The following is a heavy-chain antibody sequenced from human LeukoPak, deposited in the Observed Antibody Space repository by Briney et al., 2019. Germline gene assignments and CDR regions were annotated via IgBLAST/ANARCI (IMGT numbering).Heavy chain of an antibody. CDR3: AKVGCSSTSCRNDVDY. Sequence: PGRSLRLSCAASGFTFDDYAMHWVRQAPGKGLEWVSGISWNSGGIGYADSVRGRFTISRDNAKNSLYLQMNSLRAEDTALYYCAKVGCSSTSCRNDVDYWGQGTLVTVSS. D-gene: IGHD2-2*01. V-gene: IGHV3-9*01. J-gene: IGHJ4*02. CDR1: GFTFDDYA. CDR2: ISWNSGGI.